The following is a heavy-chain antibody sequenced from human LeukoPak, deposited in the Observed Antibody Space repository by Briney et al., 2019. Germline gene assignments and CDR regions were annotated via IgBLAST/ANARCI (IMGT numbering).Heavy chain of an antibody. J-gene: IGHJ5*02. D-gene: IGHD6-19*01. Sequence: GSLRLSCAVSGFTFSNYAMSWVRQTPARGLEWVSSINEVGDDANYVDSVRGRFTVSRDNSKNTLYLQLNSLRAEDTALYYCSKRGPNTGWHFFDHWGPGTLVAVS. V-gene: IGHV3-23*01. CDR1: GFTFSNYA. CDR2: INEVGDDA. CDR3: SKRGPNTGWHFFDH.